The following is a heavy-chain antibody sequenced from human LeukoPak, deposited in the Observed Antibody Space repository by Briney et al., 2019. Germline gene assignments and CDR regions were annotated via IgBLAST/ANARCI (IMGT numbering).Heavy chain of an antibody. CDR3: AREGSAVTNFDY. Sequence: PSETLSLTCAVYGGSFSGYYWSWIRQPPGKGLEWIGEINHSGTTNYNPSLKSRVTIPVDTSKNQFSLKMSSVTAADTAVYYCAREGSAVTNFDYWGQGTLVTVSS. CDR2: INHSGTT. CDR1: GGSFSGYY. D-gene: IGHD3-10*01. J-gene: IGHJ4*02. V-gene: IGHV4-34*01.